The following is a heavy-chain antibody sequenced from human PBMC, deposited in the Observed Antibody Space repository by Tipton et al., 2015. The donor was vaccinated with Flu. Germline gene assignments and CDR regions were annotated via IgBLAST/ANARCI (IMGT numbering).Heavy chain of an antibody. CDR1: GFTFNTYW. J-gene: IGHJ6*02. CDR2: IGPSGDT. V-gene: IGHV3-13*01. D-gene: IGHD6-13*01. CDR3: ARGPLPDSNWYNGLDV. Sequence: SLRLSCAASGFTFNTYWMSWVRQVTGKGLQWVSGIGPSGDTHYAGSVKGRFTISRENARNSLYLQMNGLRAGDTAVYYCARGPLPDSNWYNGLDVWGQGTTVTVFS.